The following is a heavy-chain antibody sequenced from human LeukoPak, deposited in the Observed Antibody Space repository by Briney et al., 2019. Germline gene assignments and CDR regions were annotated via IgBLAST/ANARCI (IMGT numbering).Heavy chain of an antibody. V-gene: IGHV4-31*03. CDR2: IYYSGGT. CDR3: ASSEATTTPPPYGMDV. Sequence: SETLSLTCTVSGGSISSGGYYWSWIRQYPGKGLEWIGYIYYSGGTYYNPSLKSRVTISLDTSKNQFSLKLSSVTAADTAVCYCASSEATTTPPPYGMDVWGQGTTVTVSS. D-gene: IGHD5-12*01. CDR1: GGSISSGGYY. J-gene: IGHJ6*02.